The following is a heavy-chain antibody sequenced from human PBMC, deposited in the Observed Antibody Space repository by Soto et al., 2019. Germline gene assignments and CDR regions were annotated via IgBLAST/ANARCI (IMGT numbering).Heavy chain of an antibody. Sequence: PGGSLRLSCAASGFTFSSYGMHWVRQAPGKGLEWVAVIWYDGSNKYYADSVKGRFTISRDNSKNTLYLQMNSLRAEDTAVYYCARDKGGYSYGHDAFDIWGXGTMVTVSS. CDR2: IWYDGSNK. J-gene: IGHJ3*02. CDR1: GFTFSSYG. D-gene: IGHD5-18*01. V-gene: IGHV3-33*01. CDR3: ARDKGGYSYGHDAFDI.